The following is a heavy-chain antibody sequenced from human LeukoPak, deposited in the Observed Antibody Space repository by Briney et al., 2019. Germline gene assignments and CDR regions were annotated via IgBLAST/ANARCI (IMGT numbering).Heavy chain of an antibody. D-gene: IGHD2-15*01. CDR3: ATEIDVGAAFDY. V-gene: IGHV1-24*01. Sequence: ASVKVSCKISGYTLADLSVHWVRQAPGKGLEWMGGFDAEDGETMYAHQFRGRLNVTEDTSTDTVYMELSSLRSGDTAVYYCATEIDVGAAFDYWGHGTLVTVSA. J-gene: IGHJ4*01. CDR2: FDAEDGET. CDR1: GYTLADLS.